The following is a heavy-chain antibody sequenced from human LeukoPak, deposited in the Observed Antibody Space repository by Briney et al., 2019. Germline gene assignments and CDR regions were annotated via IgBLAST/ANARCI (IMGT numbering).Heavy chain of an antibody. Sequence: PSETLSLTCTVSGYSISSGYYWGWIRPPPGKGLEWIGNIYYSGSTYYNPSLKSRLTMAVDRSNNQFSLNLNSVTAADTAVYFCARIIAASQDVFDIWGQGTMITVSS. CDR2: IYYSGST. D-gene: IGHD6-6*01. J-gene: IGHJ3*02. CDR3: ARIIAASQDVFDI. V-gene: IGHV4-38-2*02. CDR1: GYSISSGYY.